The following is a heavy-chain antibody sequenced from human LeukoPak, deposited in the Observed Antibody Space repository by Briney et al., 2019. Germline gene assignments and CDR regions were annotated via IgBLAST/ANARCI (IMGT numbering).Heavy chain of an antibody. CDR1: GFTFSSYG. D-gene: IGHD1-1*01. CDR2: IRYDGSNK. V-gene: IGHV3-30*02. Sequence: GGSLRLSCAASGFTFSSYGMHWVRQAPGKGLEWVAFIRYDGSNKYYADSVKGRFTISRDNSKNTLCLQMNSLRAEDTAVYYCAKDLGTTGTPDYWGQGTLVTVSS. CDR3: AKDLGTTGTPDY. J-gene: IGHJ4*02.